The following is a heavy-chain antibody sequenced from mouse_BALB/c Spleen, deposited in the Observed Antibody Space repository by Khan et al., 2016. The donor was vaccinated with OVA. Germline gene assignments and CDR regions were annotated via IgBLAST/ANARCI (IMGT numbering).Heavy chain of an antibody. CDR2: INYSGGT. V-gene: IGHV3-2*02. CDR3: ARWFTY. Sequence: EVQLKESGPGLVKPSQSLSLTCTVTGYSITSDYAWNWIRQFPGNKLEWMGYINYSGGTSYLPSLKSRISITRATSKNQFFLQLNSVTTEDSATYYCARWFTYWGQGTLVTVS. J-gene: IGHJ3*01. CDR1: GYSITSDYA.